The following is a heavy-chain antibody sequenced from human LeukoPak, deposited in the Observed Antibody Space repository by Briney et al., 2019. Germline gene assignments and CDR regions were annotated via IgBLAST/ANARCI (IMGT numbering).Heavy chain of an antibody. CDR3: AREPKSRYSSGRYFDY. D-gene: IGHD6-19*01. Sequence: GGSLRLSCAASGFTFSSYSMNWVRQAPGKGLEWVSYISSSSSTIYYADSVKGRFTISRDNAKNSLYLQMNSLRAEDTAVYYCAREPKSRYSSGRYFDYWGQGTLVTVSS. CDR1: GFTFSSYS. CDR2: ISSSSSTI. V-gene: IGHV3-48*01. J-gene: IGHJ4*02.